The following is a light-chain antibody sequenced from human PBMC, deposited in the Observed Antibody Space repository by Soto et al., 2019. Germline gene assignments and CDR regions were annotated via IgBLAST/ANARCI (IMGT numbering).Light chain of an antibody. J-gene: IGKJ5*01. Sequence: DIQMTQSPSSVSASVGDRVTITCRASQSISTWLGWYLQKPGTVPKLLIYAASSLQSGVPSRFSGSGAGTAFTLTITSLQPEDFGTYYCQQGDSFPITFGQGTRLEMK. CDR3: QQGDSFPIT. V-gene: IGKV1-12*01. CDR2: AAS. CDR1: QSISTW.